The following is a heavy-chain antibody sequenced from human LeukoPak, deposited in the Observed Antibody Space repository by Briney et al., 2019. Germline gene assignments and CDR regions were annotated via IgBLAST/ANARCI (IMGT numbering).Heavy chain of an antibody. CDR3: ARDNPQTDYYYYYGMDV. Sequence: SETLSLTCTVSGGSISSSSYYWGWIRQHPGKGLEWIGYIYYSGSTYYNPSLKSRVTISVDTSKNQFSLKLSSVTAADTAVYYCARDNPQTDYYYYYGMDVWGQGTTVTVSS. CDR2: IYYSGST. CDR1: GGSISSSSYY. J-gene: IGHJ6*02. V-gene: IGHV4-31*03.